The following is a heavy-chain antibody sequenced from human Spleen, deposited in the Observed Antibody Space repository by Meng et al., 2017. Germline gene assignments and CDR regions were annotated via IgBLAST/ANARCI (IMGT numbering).Heavy chain of an antibody. CDR1: VVFFSDYY. D-gene: IGHD4-11*01. CDR2: SNNSGST. Sequence: QVQLKQWGVGLFKTPETLSLNCVGSVVFFSDYYWGLMRQTPRKGLEWIGESNNSGSTNFNPLLESRATISVATAQNNLYLKLSSGTAADSAVYYCARGPTTMAHDFDYWGQGTLVTVSS. J-gene: IGHJ4*02. CDR3: ARGPTTMAHDFDY. V-gene: IGHV4-34*01.